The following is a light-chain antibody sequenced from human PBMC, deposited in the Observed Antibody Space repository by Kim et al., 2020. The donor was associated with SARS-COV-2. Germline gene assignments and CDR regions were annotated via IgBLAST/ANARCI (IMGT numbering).Light chain of an antibody. Sequence: SYELTQPPSLSVAPGKTARVTCGGNNIASKNVHXYQQRPGQAPILVISYDSDRPSGIPERFSGSKSGNTATLTIRRVEGGDEADYYCQVWDGSDDYVVFG. CDR1: NIASKN. V-gene: IGLV3-21*04. J-gene: IGLJ3*02. CDR2: YDS. CDR3: QVWDGSDDYVV.